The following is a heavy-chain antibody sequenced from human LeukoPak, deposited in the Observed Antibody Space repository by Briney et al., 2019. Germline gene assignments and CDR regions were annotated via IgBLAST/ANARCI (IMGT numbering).Heavy chain of an antibody. J-gene: IGHJ4*02. CDR3: ATDKRSYYGSGSAIDY. CDR2: ISYDGSNK. Sequence: PGGSLRLSCAASGFTFSSYAMHWVRQAPGKGLEWMAVISYDGSNKYYADSVKGRFTISRDNSKNTLYLQMNSLRAEDTAVYYCATDKRSYYGSGSAIDYWGQGTLVTVSS. V-gene: IGHV3-30-3*01. D-gene: IGHD3-10*01. CDR1: GFTFSSYA.